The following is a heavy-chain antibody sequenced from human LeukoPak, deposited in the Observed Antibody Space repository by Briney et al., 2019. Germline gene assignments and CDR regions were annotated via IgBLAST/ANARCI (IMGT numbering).Heavy chain of an antibody. D-gene: IGHD2-2*01. CDR3: AKETGGPEYCSSTSCYPRYYYYGMDV. CDR1: GFIFSNYW. Sequence: GWSLRLSCEASGFIFSNYWMSWVRQAPGKGLEWVSAISGSGGSRYYADSVKGRFTISRDNSKNTLYLQMNSLRAEDTAVYYCAKETGGPEYCSSTSCYPRYYYYGMDVWGQGTTVTVSS. J-gene: IGHJ6*02. CDR2: ISGSGGSR. V-gene: IGHV3-23*01.